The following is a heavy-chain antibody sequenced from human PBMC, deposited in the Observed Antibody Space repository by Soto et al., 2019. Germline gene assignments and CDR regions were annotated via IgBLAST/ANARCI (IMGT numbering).Heavy chain of an antibody. V-gene: IGHV3-7*03. CDR3: ASLEWESTGYADY. CDR2: IKRDGSEK. J-gene: IGHJ4*02. Sequence: EVQLVESGGGLVQPGGSLRLSCAASGFTLGRNWMSWVRQAPGKGLEWVANIKRDGSEKYYVDSVKGRFTISRDNAKNTLYLQMNSLSADDTAVYYCASLEWESTGYADYWGQGTLVTVSS. CDR1: GFTLGRNW. D-gene: IGHD3-3*01.